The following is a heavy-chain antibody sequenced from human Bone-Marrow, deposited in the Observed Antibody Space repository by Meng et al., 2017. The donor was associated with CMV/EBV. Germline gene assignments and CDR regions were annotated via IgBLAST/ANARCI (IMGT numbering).Heavy chain of an antibody. CDR2: ISSSSSYI. V-gene: IGHV3-21*01. CDR1: GFTFSSYS. D-gene: IGHD3-10*01. J-gene: IGHJ6*02. Sequence: GESLKISCAASGFTFSSYSMNWVRQAPGKGLEWVSSISSSSSYIYYADSVKGRFTISRGNAKNSLYPQMNSLRAEDTAVYYRVRSLSPSMDVWGQGTTVTVSS. CDR3: VRSLSPSMDV.